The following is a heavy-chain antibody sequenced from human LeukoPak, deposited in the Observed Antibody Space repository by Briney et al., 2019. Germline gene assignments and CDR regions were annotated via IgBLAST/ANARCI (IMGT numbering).Heavy chain of an antibody. CDR3: ATDRGWRTSGYYLYYFES. Sequence: GGSLRLSCAASGFIFTNYFMSWVRQAPGKGLEWVASIKHDGSEKYYVDSVRGRFTISRENTRNSLYLQMRSPRAEDTDVYYCATDRGWRTSGYYLYYFESWGQGTLVTYSS. CDR1: GFIFTNYF. J-gene: IGHJ4*02. CDR2: IKHDGSEK. V-gene: IGHV3-7*01. D-gene: IGHD3-3*01.